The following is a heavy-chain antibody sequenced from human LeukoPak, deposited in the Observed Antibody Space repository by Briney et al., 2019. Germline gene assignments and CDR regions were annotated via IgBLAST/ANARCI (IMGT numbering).Heavy chain of an antibody. Sequence: SVKVSCKASGGTFSSYAISWVRQAPGQGLEWMGGIIPIFGAANYAQKFQGRVTITADESTSTAYMELSSLRSEDTAVYYCARAYYYDSSAQSTPFDYWGQGTLVTVAS. CDR1: GGTFSSYA. CDR3: ARAYYYDSSAQSTPFDY. J-gene: IGHJ4*02. CDR2: IIPIFGAA. D-gene: IGHD3-22*01. V-gene: IGHV1-69*01.